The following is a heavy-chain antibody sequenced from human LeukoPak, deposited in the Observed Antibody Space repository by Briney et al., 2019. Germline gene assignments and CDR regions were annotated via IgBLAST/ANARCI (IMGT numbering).Heavy chain of an antibody. CDR1: GGSFNYYY. CDR2: INHSGST. J-gene: IGHJ4*02. CDR3: ARARCSGDSCYTGYY. V-gene: IGHV4-34*01. Sequence: SETLSLTCAVSGGSFNYYYWNWIRQPPGRGLEWIGEINHSGSTNYNPSLKSRVTVSVDTSKNQISLKMSSVTAADTAVYFCARARCSGDSCYTGYYWGQGTLVTVSS. D-gene: IGHD2-15*01.